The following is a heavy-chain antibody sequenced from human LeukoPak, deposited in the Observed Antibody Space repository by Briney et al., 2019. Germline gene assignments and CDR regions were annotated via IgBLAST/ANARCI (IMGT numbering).Heavy chain of an antibody. Sequence: GRSLRLSCAASGFTFSSYWMSWVRQAPGKGLEWVAVIYIGGGTYYAASVKGRFTISRDTSKNTLFLQMNSLRADDTAMYYCARGQGAWGQGTLVTVSS. CDR3: ARGQGA. CDR1: GFTFSSYW. CDR2: IYIGGGT. V-gene: IGHV3-53*01. J-gene: IGHJ5*02.